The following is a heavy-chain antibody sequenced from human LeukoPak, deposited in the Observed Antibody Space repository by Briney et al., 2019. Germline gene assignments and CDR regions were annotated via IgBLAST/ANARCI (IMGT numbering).Heavy chain of an antibody. V-gene: IGHV3-15*01. CDR3: TPSIVGGTTFDY. D-gene: IGHD1-26*01. Sequence: GGSLRLSCAASGFTFSNAWMSWVRQAPGKGLEWVGRIKKRTDGETTDYASSVKGRFTISRDDSKNTLYLQMNSLKTEDTAVYFCTPSIVGGTTFDYWGQGTLVTVSS. CDR2: IKKRTDGETT. CDR1: GFTFSNAW. J-gene: IGHJ4*02.